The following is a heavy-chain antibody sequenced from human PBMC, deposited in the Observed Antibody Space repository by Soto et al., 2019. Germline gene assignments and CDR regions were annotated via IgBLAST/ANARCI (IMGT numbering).Heavy chain of an antibody. V-gene: IGHV4-59*01. CDR2: IYYSGST. CDR1: GGSISSYY. CDR3: ARLIVVVGGFDY. Sequence: SETLSLTCTVSGGSISSYYWSWIRQPPGKGLEWIGYIYYSGSTNYNPSLKSRVTISVDTSKNQFSLKLSSVTAADTAVYYCARLIVVVGGFDYWGQGTLVTVSS. D-gene: IGHD2-2*01. J-gene: IGHJ4*02.